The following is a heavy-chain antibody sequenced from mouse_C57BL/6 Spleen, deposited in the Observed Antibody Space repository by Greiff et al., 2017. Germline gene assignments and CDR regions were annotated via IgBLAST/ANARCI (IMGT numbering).Heavy chain of an antibody. CDR3: ARQVPVLDY. J-gene: IGHJ2*01. CDR2: IYPGDGDT. D-gene: IGHD1-1*01. CDR1: GFAFSSYW. Sequence: VQLQQSGAELVKPGASVKISCKASGFAFSSYWMHWVKQRPGKGLEWIGQIYPGDGDTNYNGKFKGKATLTADKSSSTAYMQLSSLSSEDSVVYFCARQVPVLDYWGQGTPLTVSS. V-gene: IGHV1-80*01.